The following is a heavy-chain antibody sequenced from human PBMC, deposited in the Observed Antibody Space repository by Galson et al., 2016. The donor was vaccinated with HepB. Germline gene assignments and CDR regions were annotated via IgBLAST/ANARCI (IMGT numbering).Heavy chain of an antibody. CDR2: ISTYNDKT. D-gene: IGHD2-2*01. V-gene: IGHV1-18*01. CDR1: GYTFTSYG. J-gene: IGHJ4*02. CDR3: ARALQYGSSNSCPVGY. Sequence: SVKVSCKASGYTFTSYGISWVRHAPGQGLEWMGWISTYNDKTNYAQKLQDRFTMTTDTSTTTAYMELRSLRSDDTAVYYCARALQYGSSNSCPVGYWGQGTLVTVSS.